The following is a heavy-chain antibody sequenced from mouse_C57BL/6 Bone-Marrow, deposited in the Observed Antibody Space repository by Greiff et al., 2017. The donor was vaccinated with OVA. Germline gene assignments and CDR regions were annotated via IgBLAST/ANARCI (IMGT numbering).Heavy chain of an antibody. J-gene: IGHJ1*03. CDR3: ARGYDGYYGWYFDV. V-gene: IGHV1-69*01. Sequence: QVQLQQPGAELVMPGASVKLSCKASGYTFTSYWMHWVKQRPGQGLEWIGEIDPSDSYTNYNQKFKGKSTLPVDKSSSTAYMQLSSLTSEDSAVYYCARGYDGYYGWYFDVWGTGTTVTVSS. CDR1: GYTFTSYW. D-gene: IGHD2-3*01. CDR2: IDPSDSYT.